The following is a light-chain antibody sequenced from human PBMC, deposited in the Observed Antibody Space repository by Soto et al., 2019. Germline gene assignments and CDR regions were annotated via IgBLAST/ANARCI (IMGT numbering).Light chain of an antibody. CDR1: SSNIGSNT. V-gene: IGLV1-44*01. CDR2: RNN. J-gene: IGLJ2*01. Sequence: QSVLTQPPSASGTPGQRVTISCSGSSSNIGSNTVNCYQQLPGTAPKLLIYRNNQRPSGVPDRFSGSKSGTSSSLAISGLESEDEADYYCAAWDDSLNGLVFGGGTKLTVL. CDR3: AAWDDSLNGLV.